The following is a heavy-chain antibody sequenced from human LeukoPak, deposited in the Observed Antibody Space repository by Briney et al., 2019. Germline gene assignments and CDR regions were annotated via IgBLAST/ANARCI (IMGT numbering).Heavy chain of an antibody. CDR2: FSGSGYST. CDR1: GFTFSSYA. J-gene: IGHJ4*02. D-gene: IGHD3-16*01. CDR3: AKDEGGYFDC. Sequence: GSLRLSCAASGFTFSSYAMSWVRQAPGKGLEWVSGFSGSGYSTYYADSVKGRFTISRDNSKNTLYLQMNSLRAEDTAVYYCAKDEGGYFDCWGQGTLVTVSS. V-gene: IGHV3-23*01.